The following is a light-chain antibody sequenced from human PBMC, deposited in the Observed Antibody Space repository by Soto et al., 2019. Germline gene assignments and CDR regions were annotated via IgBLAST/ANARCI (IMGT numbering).Light chain of an antibody. CDR2: GAF. Sequence: IVLTQSPVTLSFSPGEIATLSCSSSPSVTNYLAWYQQKPGQPPRLLIYGAFNRAAGIPARFSGSGSGTDFTLTVSSLEPEDSAVYYCQQRNIWPPVTFGQGTRLEIK. CDR1: PSVTNY. V-gene: IGKV3-11*01. CDR3: QQRNIWPPVT. J-gene: IGKJ5*01.